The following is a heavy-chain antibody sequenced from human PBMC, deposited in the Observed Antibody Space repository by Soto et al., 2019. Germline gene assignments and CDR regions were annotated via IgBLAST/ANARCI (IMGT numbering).Heavy chain of an antibody. CDR2: ISAGSGNS. D-gene: IGHD6-13*01. J-gene: IGHJ4*02. CDR3: ARQKLKSSTWYGSLDS. Sequence: EVHLLESGGGLVQPGGSLRLSCVASGFSFGTHAMTWVRQAPGKGLEWVSVISAGSGNSYYADSVKGRFTVSRDNSKNTLWLQLDSLRAEDTGLYYCARQKLKSSTWYGSLDSWGQATLVTVSS. CDR1: GFSFGTHA. V-gene: IGHV3-23*01.